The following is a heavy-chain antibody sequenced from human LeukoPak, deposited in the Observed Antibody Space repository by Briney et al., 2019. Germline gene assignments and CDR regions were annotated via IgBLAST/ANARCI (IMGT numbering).Heavy chain of an antibody. D-gene: IGHD5-12*01. CDR3: ARDGGATTNSVGYFDY. Sequence: GGPRNFSCAAPDFTFISYAMHGVRRAPAKGLEGVAVISYDGSNKYYADSVKGRFTISRDNSKNTLYLRMNSLRAEDTAVYYCARDGGATTNSVGYFDYWGQGTLVTVSS. J-gene: IGHJ4*02. CDR2: ISYDGSNK. CDR1: DFTFISYA. V-gene: IGHV3-30*04.